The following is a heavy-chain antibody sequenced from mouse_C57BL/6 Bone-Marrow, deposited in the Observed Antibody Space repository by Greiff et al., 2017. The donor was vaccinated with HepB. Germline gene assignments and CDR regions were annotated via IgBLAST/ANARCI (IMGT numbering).Heavy chain of an antibody. CDR2: ISNGGGST. Sequence: EVQGVESGGGLVQPGGSLKLSCAASGFTFSDYYMYWVRQTPEKRLEWVAYISNGGGSTYYPDTVKGRFTISRDNAKNTLYLQMSRLKSEDTAMYYCARRSHYYGSSYLWYFDVWGTGTTVTVSS. D-gene: IGHD1-1*01. J-gene: IGHJ1*03. CDR1: GFTFSDYY. CDR3: ARRSHYYGSSYLWYFDV. V-gene: IGHV5-12*01.